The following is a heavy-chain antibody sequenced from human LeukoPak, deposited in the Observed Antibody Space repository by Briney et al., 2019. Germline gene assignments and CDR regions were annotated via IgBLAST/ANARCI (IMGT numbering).Heavy chain of an antibody. J-gene: IGHJ2*01. D-gene: IGHD2-21*01. CDR1: GGSISSSYYY. Sequence: SETLSLTCTVSGGSISSSYYYWGWIRQPPGKGLECIGSIYYSGSTYYNPSLKSRVTISVDTSKNHFSLKLSSVTAADTAVYYCARLSAVAIPNWYFDLWGRGTLVTVSS. CDR3: ARLSAVAIPNWYFDL. V-gene: IGHV4-39*02. CDR2: IYYSGST.